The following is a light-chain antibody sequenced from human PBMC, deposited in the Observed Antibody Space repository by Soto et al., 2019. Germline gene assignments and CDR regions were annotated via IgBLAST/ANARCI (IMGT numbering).Light chain of an antibody. V-gene: IGKV3-20*01. CDR3: QPYGRSPS. J-gene: IGKJ4*01. CDR2: GAS. CDR1: QSVSSSY. Sequence: EIVLTQSPGTLSLSPGERATLSCRASQSVSSSYLAWYQQKPGQAPRLLIYGASSRATGIPDRFSGSGSGTDFTLTISRLEPEDFAVYYCQPYGRSPSFGGGTKV.